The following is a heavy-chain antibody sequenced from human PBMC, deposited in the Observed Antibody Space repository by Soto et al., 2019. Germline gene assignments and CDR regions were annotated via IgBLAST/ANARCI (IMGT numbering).Heavy chain of an antibody. J-gene: IGHJ4*02. CDR3: AKVRESSGSYRPFDY. D-gene: IGHD3-22*01. CDR2: ISGGGVAT. Sequence: EVQVLDSGGGLGQPWGSLRLSCAASGFTFSSYAMSWVRQSPGKWLEWVSAISGGGVATNYADSVKGRFTISRDNSKNTLYLQMNSLRAEDTAVYYCAKVRESSGSYRPFDYWGQGTLVTVSS. V-gene: IGHV3-23*01. CDR1: GFTFSSYA.